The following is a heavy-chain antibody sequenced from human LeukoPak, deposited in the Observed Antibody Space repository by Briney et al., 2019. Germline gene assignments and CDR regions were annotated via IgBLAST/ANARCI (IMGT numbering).Heavy chain of an antibody. Sequence: PSETLSLTCTVSGGSISSYYWSWIRQPPGKGLEWIGYIYYSGSTNYNPSLKSRVTISVDTSKNQFSLTLSSVTAADTAVYYCARGNVVVPAAGFDYWGQGTLVTVSS. CDR3: ARGNVVVPAAGFDY. D-gene: IGHD2-2*01. CDR2: IYYSGST. J-gene: IGHJ4*02. V-gene: IGHV4-59*01. CDR1: GGSISSYY.